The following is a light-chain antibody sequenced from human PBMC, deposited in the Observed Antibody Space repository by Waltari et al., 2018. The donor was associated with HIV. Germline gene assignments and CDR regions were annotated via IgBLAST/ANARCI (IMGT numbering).Light chain of an antibody. V-gene: IGLV2-14*03. Sequence: QSALTQPASVSGSLGQSITFSCTGTSSDIGSYNYVSWYQQHPGKAPKIIIYDVTNRPSGVSNRFSGSKSGNTASLTISGLQAEDEADYYCQAWDSSTVVFGGGTKLTVL. CDR1: SSDIGSYNY. CDR3: QAWDSSTVV. J-gene: IGLJ2*01. CDR2: DVT.